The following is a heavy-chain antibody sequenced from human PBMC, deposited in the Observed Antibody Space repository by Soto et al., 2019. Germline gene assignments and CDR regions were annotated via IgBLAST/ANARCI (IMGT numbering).Heavy chain of an antibody. V-gene: IGHV1-69*13. CDR3: ARGHITGTTYYCYGMDV. D-gene: IGHD1-20*01. J-gene: IGHJ6*02. CDR1: GGTFSSYA. Sequence: GASVKVSCKASGGTFSSYAISWVRQAPGQGLEWMGGIIPIFGTANYAQKFQGRVTITADESTSTAYTELSSLRSEDAAVYYCARGHITGTTYYCYGMDVWGQGTTVTVSS. CDR2: IIPIFGTA.